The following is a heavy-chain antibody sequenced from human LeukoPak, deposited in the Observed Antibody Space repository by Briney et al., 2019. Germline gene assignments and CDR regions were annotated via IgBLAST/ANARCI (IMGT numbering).Heavy chain of an antibody. CDR2: ISGSGGST. D-gene: IGHD3-22*01. J-gene: IGHJ1*01. V-gene: IGHV3-23*01. Sequence: GGSLRLSCAASGFTFSSYAMSWVRQAPGKGLEWVSAISGSGGSTYYADSVKGRSTISRDNSKNTLYLQMNSLRAEDTAVYYCAKVRSSGYYFFVYWGQGTLVTVSS. CDR3: AKVRSSGYYFFVY. CDR1: GFTFSSYA.